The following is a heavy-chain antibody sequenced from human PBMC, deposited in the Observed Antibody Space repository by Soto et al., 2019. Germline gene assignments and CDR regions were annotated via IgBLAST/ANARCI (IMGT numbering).Heavy chain of an antibody. V-gene: IGHV4-39*01. CDR1: GGSLGSSSYY. CDR3: ASIAAPGTTHFDF. CDR2: IYYSGNT. D-gene: IGHD6-13*01. J-gene: IGHJ4*02. Sequence: SETLSLTCNVSGGSLGSSSYYWGWIRQSPGKGLEWIGNIYYSGNTFYNPSLKSRVTISVDTSKNQFYLHLSSVTAADTAIFYCASIAAPGTTHFDFWGQGTLVTVS.